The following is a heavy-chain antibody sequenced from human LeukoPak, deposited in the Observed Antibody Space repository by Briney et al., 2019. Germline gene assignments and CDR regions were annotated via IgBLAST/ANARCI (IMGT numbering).Heavy chain of an antibody. J-gene: IGHJ3*02. Sequence: SVKVSCKASGGPFSSYAIKWVRQAPGQGLEWMGRIVPVLRLTNFVQKFQGKVELTADESTFTAYMELRNLKSDDPAVYYCARGRCTGGSCSSTDAFDIWGQGTMVTVSS. CDR2: IVPVLRLT. V-gene: IGHV1-69*04. CDR3: ARGRCTGGSCSSTDAFDI. D-gene: IGHD2-15*01. CDR1: GGPFSSYA.